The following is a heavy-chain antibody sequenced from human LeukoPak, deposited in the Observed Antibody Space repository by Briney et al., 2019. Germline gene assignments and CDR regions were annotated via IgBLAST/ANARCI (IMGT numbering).Heavy chain of an antibody. D-gene: IGHD4-17*01. CDR3: ARGASGVYTVSTSWFDP. CDR1: GYTFTGYY. Sequence: ASLKVSCKASGYTFTGYYMHSVRQAPGQGLEWMGWINPNSGGTTYEQRFQGRVTMTRATSISTAYMELSRRRSDDTAVYYCARGASGVYTVSTSWFDPWGQGTLVTVSS. J-gene: IGHJ5*02. CDR2: INPNSGGT. V-gene: IGHV1-2*02.